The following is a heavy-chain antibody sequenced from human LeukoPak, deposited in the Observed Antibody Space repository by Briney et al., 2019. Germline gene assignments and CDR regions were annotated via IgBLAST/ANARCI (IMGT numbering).Heavy chain of an antibody. CDR2: INQDGSVK. Sequence: GGSLRLSCAASGFTFSRSWMTWVRQAPGKGLEFVANINQDGSVKNYVDFVRGRFTISRDNAKNSLYLQMNNLRAEDTAVYYCARDPGFSAVDIWGQGTMVTVSS. V-gene: IGHV3-7*01. CDR3: ARDPGFSAVDI. D-gene: IGHD6-25*01. J-gene: IGHJ3*02. CDR1: GFTFSRSW.